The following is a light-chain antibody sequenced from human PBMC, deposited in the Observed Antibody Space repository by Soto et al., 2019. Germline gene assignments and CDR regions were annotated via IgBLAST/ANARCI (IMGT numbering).Light chain of an antibody. Sequence: EIVLTQSPGTLSLSPGERATLSCRASQSASSNLAWYQQKRGQPPRLLIYATSSRATGIPDRFSGSGSGTDFTLTISRLEPEDFAVYYCQHYGDSRTFGQGTKVEIK. J-gene: IGKJ1*01. V-gene: IGKV3-20*01. CDR3: QHYGDSRT. CDR2: ATS. CDR1: QSASSN.